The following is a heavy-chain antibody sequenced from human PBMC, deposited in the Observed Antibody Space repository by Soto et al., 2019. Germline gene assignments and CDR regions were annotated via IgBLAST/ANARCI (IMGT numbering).Heavy chain of an antibody. J-gene: IGHJ4*02. V-gene: IGHV3-23*01. CDR3: AKDLSPCSNINCYGAHWPDC. Sequence: GGSLSLSCAASGFTFDNYVMTWVRQAPGKGLEWVSTISNSGINTYYADSVKGRFTISRDNSKNTLYLQMNSLRAEDSAEYYCAKDLSPCSNINCYGAHWPDCWGQGTLVTVSS. CDR1: GFTFDNYV. D-gene: IGHD2-2*01. CDR2: ISNSGINT.